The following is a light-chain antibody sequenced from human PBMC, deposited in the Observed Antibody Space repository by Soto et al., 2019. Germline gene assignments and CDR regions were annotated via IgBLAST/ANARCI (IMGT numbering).Light chain of an antibody. CDR1: QSVSSSY. V-gene: IGKV3-20*01. CDR3: QQYGSSPSYT. J-gene: IGKJ2*01. Sequence: DIVMTQSPGTLSLSPGERATLSCRASQSVSSSYLSWYQQKPGQAPRLLIYGASSRATGIPDRFSGRGSGTDFTLTISRLEPGDFAVYYCQQYGSSPSYTFGQGTKLEIK. CDR2: GAS.